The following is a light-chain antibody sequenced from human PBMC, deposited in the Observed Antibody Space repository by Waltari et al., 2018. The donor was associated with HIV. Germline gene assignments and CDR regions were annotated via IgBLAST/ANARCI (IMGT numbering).Light chain of an antibody. J-gene: IGKJ5*01. V-gene: IGKV3-11*01. CDR3: QQRSHWPPIT. CDR1: QSISTY. Sequence: EIVLTQSPATLSLSPGERATLSCRASQSISTYLAWYQQRPGQTPRLLIYDASNRATGIPGRFSGSGSGTDFTLTISSLEPEDFAIYYCQQRSHWPPITFGQGTRLEIK. CDR2: DAS.